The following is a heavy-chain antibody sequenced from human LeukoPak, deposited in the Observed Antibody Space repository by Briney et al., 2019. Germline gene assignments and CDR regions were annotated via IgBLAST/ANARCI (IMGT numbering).Heavy chain of an antibody. CDR3: ARYCGGDCYGMDV. J-gene: IGHJ6*02. Sequence: GRSLRLSCAASGFTFSSYGMHWVRQAPGKGLEWVAVIWYDGSNKYYADSVKGRFTISRDNAQNSLYLQMHSLRAEDTAVYYCARYCGGDCYGMDVWGQGTTVTVSS. CDR2: IWYDGSNK. CDR1: GFTFSSYG. V-gene: IGHV3-33*03. D-gene: IGHD2-21*01.